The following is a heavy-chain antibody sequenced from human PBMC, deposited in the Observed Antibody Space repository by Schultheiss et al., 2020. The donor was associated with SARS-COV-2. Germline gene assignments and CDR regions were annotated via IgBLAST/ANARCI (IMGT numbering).Heavy chain of an antibody. V-gene: IGHV3-9*01. CDR2: ISWSSGSI. CDR1: GFRFNDYG. J-gene: IGHJ6*02. Sequence: GGSLRLSCAASGFRFNDYGMHWVRQAPGKGLEWVSSISWSSGSIGYADSVKGRFTISRDNAKKFLYLQMNSLRAEDTAVYYCAIAPLEYLGGMDVWGQGTTVTVSS. D-gene: IGHD1-1*01. CDR3: AIAPLEYLGGMDV.